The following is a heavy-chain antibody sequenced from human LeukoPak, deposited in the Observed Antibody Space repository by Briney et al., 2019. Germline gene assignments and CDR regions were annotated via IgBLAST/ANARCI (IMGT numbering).Heavy chain of an antibody. V-gene: IGHV1-8*01. J-gene: IGHJ3*01. Sequence: ASVKVSCKASGYTLTSCDITWVRQATGQGLEWIGWMSPKSGVAGFAQNFQGRVSMTGDTSISTVYMELSSLTSEDTAVYYCARGGFNYVSGSRVAPDLRGQGTMVTVSS. CDR3: ARGGFNYVSGSRVAPDL. CDR1: GYTLTSCD. D-gene: IGHD3-10*01. CDR2: MSPKSGVA.